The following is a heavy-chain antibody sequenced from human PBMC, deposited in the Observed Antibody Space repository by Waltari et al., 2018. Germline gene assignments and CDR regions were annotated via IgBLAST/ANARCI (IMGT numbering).Heavy chain of an antibody. CDR2: IYWDDEK. D-gene: IGHD6-19*01. J-gene: IGHJ4*02. Sequence: QITLKESGPALVKPTQTLTLTCTFSGFSLHSGGVGVGWIRQPPGEALEWLALIYWDDEKYYRPSLKSRLSITKDTTKNQVVLTMTDMDPVDTATYFCAHRRLGQWLSFDFWGPGILVAVSS. V-gene: IGHV2-5*02. CDR1: GFSLHSGGVG. CDR3: AHRRLGQWLSFDF.